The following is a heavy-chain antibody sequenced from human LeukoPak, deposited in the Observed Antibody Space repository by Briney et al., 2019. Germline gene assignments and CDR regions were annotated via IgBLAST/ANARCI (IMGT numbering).Heavy chain of an antibody. V-gene: IGHV4-4*02. CDR3: ARLGDEYYDSSGYHNYYYYYMDV. CDR2: IYHSGST. D-gene: IGHD3-22*01. J-gene: IGHJ6*03. Sequence: SGTLSLTCAVSGGSISSSNWWSWVRQPPGKGLEWIGEIYHSGSTNYNPSLKSRVTISVDTSKNQFSLKLSSVTAADTAVYYCARLGDEYYDSSGYHNYYYYYMDVWGKGTTVTISS. CDR1: GGSISSSNW.